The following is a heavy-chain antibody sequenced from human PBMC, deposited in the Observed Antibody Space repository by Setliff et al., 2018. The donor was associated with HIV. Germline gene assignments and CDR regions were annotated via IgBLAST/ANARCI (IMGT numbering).Heavy chain of an antibody. CDR3: ARENYDNSGYGAFDI. CDR1: GGSISSHY. D-gene: IGHD3-22*01. V-gene: IGHV4-59*11. J-gene: IGHJ3*02. CDR2: IYYSGST. Sequence: SETLSLTCTVSGGSISSHYWSWIRQPPGKGLEWIGYIYYSGSTNYNPSLKSRVTISVDTSKDQFSLNLSSLTAADTAVYYCARENYDNSGYGAFDIWGQGTMVTVSS.